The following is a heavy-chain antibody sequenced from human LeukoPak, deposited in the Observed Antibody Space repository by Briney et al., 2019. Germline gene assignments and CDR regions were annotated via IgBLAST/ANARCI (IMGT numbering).Heavy chain of an antibody. V-gene: IGHV3-23*01. Sequence: GGSLRLSCAASGFTFSSYAMSWVRQAPGKGLEWVSAISGSGGSTYYADSVKGRFTVSRDNSKNTLYLQMNSLRAEDTAVYYCAKFLPTHIVVANYYFDYWGQGTLVTVSS. CDR2: ISGSGGST. CDR1: GFTFSSYA. D-gene: IGHD2-21*01. CDR3: AKFLPTHIVVANYYFDY. J-gene: IGHJ4*02.